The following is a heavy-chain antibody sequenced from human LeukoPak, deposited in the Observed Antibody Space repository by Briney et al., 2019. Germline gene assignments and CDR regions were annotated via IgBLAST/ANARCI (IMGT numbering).Heavy chain of an antibody. CDR3: ARAPDVDTAMVFDP. V-gene: IGHV3-74*01. Sequence: GGSLRLPCAASGFTFSSYWMHWVRQAPGKGLVWVSRINSDGSSTSYADSVKGRFTISRDNAKNTLYLQVNSPRAEDTAVYYCARAPDVDTAMVFDPWGQGTLVTVSS. J-gene: IGHJ5*02. CDR1: GFTFSSYW. CDR2: INSDGSST. D-gene: IGHD5-18*01.